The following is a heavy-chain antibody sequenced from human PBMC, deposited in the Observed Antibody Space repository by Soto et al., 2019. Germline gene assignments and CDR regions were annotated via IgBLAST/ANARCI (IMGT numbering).Heavy chain of an antibody. D-gene: IGHD4-4*01. CDR3: ERSPSSNRFDY. J-gene: IGHJ4*02. Sequence: PSETLSLTCTVSGGSISSSSYYWGWIRQPPGKGLEWIGSIYYSGSTYYNPSLKSRVTISVDTPKNQFSLKLSSVTAADTAVYYCERSPSSNRFDYWGQGNLVTVSS. CDR2: IYYSGST. V-gene: IGHV4-39*01. CDR1: GGSISSSSYY.